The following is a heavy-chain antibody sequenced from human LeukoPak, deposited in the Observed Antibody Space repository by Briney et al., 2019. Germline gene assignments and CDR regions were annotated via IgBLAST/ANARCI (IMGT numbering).Heavy chain of an antibody. CDR2: IIPIFGTA. J-gene: IGHJ6*02. V-gene: IGHV1-69*13. CDR3: ATTQMDPWLVQPPYYYYGMDV. D-gene: IGHD6-19*01. CDR1: GGTFSSYA. Sequence: GASVKVSCKASGGTFSSYAISWVRRAPGHGLEWMGGIIPIFGTANYAQKFQGRVTITADESTSTAYMELSSLRSEDTAVYYCATTQMDPWLVQPPYYYYGMDVWGQGTTVTVSS.